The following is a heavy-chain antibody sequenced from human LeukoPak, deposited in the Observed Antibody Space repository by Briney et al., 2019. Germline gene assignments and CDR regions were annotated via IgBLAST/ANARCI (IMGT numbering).Heavy chain of an antibody. Sequence: PWGSLTLSCAASGFTFSTYVFHWVRQAPGQGQEWEAIIKYDGSNKYYADPVKGRFTISRDNYTKTLYLLMNSLRAEDTAVYYCAREGRRVAAIKACDYWGEGTLVTVSS. CDR1: GFTFSTYV. D-gene: IGHD5-24*01. CDR2: IKYDGSNK. V-gene: IGHV3-30-3*01. J-gene: IGHJ4*02. CDR3: AREGRRVAAIKACDY.